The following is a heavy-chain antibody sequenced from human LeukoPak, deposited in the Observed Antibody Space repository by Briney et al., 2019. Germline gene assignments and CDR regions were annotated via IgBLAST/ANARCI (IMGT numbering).Heavy chain of an antibody. CDR1: GYTFTSYY. CDR3: ARVGLNYDFWSGYYTRYYYYYMDV. J-gene: IGHJ6*03. Sequence: ASVKVSCKASGYTFTSYYMHRVRQAPGQGLEWMGIINPSGGSTSYAQKFQGRVTMTRDTSTSTVYMELSSLRSEDTAVYYCARVGLNYDFWSGYYTRYYYYYMDVWGKGTTVTVSS. CDR2: INPSGGST. V-gene: IGHV1-46*01. D-gene: IGHD3-3*01.